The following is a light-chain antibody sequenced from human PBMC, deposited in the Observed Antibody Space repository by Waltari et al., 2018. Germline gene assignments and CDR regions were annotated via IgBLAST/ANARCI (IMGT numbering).Light chain of an antibody. Sequence: DVQMTQSPSSLSASVGDRVTITCRASQGISNSLVWYQQKPGKAPKLLLSTTSTLQSGVPSRFSGSGSGTVFTLTISSLQPEDFATYYCQQYYIISYTFGQGTNLEIK. J-gene: IGKJ2*01. V-gene: IGKV1-NL1*01. CDR2: TTS. CDR1: QGISNS. CDR3: QQYYIISYT.